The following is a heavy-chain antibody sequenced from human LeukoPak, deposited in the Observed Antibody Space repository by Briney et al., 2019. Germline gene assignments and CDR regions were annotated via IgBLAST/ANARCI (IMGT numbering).Heavy chain of an antibody. D-gene: IGHD3-3*01. CDR3: ARQGMWLLSGGSVDV. Sequence: SETLSLTCTVSGYSISSGYYWGWIRQPPGKGLEWIGSIYHSGSTYYNPSLKSRVTISVDTSKNQFSLKLRSVTAADTAVYYCARQGMWLLSGGSVDVWGKGTTVTVSS. V-gene: IGHV4-38-2*02. CDR1: GYSISSGYY. J-gene: IGHJ6*04. CDR2: IYHSGST.